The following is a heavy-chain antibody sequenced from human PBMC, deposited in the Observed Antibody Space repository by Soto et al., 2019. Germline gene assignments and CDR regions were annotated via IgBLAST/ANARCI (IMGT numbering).Heavy chain of an antibody. Sequence: EVQLVASGGGLVKPGESLRLSCAGSGITFSNVRMTWVHQAPGTGLEWLGRIKSKTDGGTADYPAAVKGRFTISRDDSKNMLYLQLNSLKTEDTAVYYCTTDYGWAFDIWGQGTMVTVSS. CDR1: GITFSNVR. CDR2: IKSKTDGGTA. J-gene: IGHJ3*02. D-gene: IGHD4-17*01. CDR3: TTDYGWAFDI. V-gene: IGHV3-15*01.